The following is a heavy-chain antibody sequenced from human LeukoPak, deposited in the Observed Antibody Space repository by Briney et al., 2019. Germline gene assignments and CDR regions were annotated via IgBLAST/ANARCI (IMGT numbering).Heavy chain of an antibody. V-gene: IGHV3-30*03. D-gene: IGHD1/OR15-1a*01. Sequence: GSLRLSCAASGFTFSSYGMHWVRQAPGRGLEWVTVISYDGSNKYYADSVKGRFTISRDNSKNTLYLQMNSLRAEDTAVYYCKISNNRIQGVDYWGQGTLVTVSS. J-gene: IGHJ4*02. CDR1: GFTFSSYG. CDR3: KISNNRIQGVDY. CDR2: ISYDGSNK.